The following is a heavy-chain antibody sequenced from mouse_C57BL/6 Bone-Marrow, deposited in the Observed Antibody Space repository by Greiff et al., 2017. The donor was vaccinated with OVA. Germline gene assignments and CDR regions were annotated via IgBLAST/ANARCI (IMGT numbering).Heavy chain of an antibody. CDR3: ARHSYYGSSYWYFDV. V-gene: IGHV5-12*01. J-gene: IGHJ1*03. CDR1: GFTFSDYY. Sequence: EVKVVESGGGLVQPGGSLKLSCAASGFTFSDYYMYWVRQTPEKRLEWVAYISNGGGSTYYPDTVKGRFTISRDNAKNTLYLQMSRLKSEDTAMYYCARHSYYGSSYWYFDVWGTGTTVTVSS. D-gene: IGHD1-1*01. CDR2: ISNGGGST.